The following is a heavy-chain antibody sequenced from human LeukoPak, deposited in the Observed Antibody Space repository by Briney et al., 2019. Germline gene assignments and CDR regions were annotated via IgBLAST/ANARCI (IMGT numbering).Heavy chain of an antibody. D-gene: IGHD3-10*01. Sequence: HSGRSLRLSCAASGFTFDDYAMRWVRQAPGKGLEWVSGISWNSGSIGYADSVKGRFTISRDNAKNSLYLQMNSLRAEDTALYYCAKDIFTMVRGVVDYWGQGTLVTVSS. CDR1: GFTFDDYA. CDR3: AKDIFTMVRGVVDY. J-gene: IGHJ4*02. V-gene: IGHV3-9*01. CDR2: ISWNSGSI.